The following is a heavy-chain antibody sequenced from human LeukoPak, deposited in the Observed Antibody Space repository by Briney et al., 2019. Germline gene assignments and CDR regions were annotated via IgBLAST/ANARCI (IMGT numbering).Heavy chain of an antibody. J-gene: IGHJ4*02. CDR1: GFIFSSYG. CDR2: ISYDGRNK. V-gene: IGHV3-30*18. Sequence: GGSLRLSCAASGFIFSSYGMHWVRQAAGKGLEWVAVISYDGRNKYYADFVKGRFTISRDNSKNTLYLQMNSLRVEDTAVYHCAKDDCSGGSCYSDYWGQGTLVTVSS. CDR3: AKDDCSGGSCYSDY. D-gene: IGHD2-15*01.